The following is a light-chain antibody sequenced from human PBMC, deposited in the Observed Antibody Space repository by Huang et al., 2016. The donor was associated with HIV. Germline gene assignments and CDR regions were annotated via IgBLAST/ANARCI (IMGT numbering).Light chain of an antibody. CDR2: GAS. J-gene: IGKJ3*01. CDR1: QSVGIY. CDR3: QQYERPPDT. Sequence: EIVLTQSPGTLSLSPGERATLSCRASQSVGIYLAWYQQKPGQAPRLLIYGASTRVTGIPDRFSGGGPGTDFTLSISRLEPEDFAVYYCQQYERPPDTFGPGTKVNIK. V-gene: IGKV3-20*01.